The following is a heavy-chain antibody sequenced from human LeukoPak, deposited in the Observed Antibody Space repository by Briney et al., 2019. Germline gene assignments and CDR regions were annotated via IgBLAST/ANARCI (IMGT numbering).Heavy chain of an antibody. CDR3: ARVGYDRSGYYLRPFDY. Sequence: SETLSLTCTVSGGSISSSSYYRGWIRQPPGKGLEWIGTIYYRGSTYYNPSLKSRVTVSVDTSKNQFSLRLSSVTAADTAVYHCARVGYDRSGYYLRPFDYWGQGTLVTVSS. CDR2: IYYRGST. V-gene: IGHV4-39*01. CDR1: GGSISSSSYY. J-gene: IGHJ4*02. D-gene: IGHD3-22*01.